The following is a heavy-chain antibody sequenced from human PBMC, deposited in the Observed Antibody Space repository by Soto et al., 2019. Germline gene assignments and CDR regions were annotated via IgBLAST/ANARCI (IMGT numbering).Heavy chain of an antibody. Sequence: EVQLVESGGGLIQPGGSLRLSCAASGFTVSSNHMSWVRQAPGKGLEWVSVTYSGGGTYYADSVKGRFTISRDNSKNRLYLQMNSLRAEETAMYYCARDMGIKGTPGCVFDYWGQGTLVTVSS. CDR2: TYSGGGT. CDR1: GFTVSSNH. D-gene: IGHD7-27*01. J-gene: IGHJ4*02. CDR3: ARDMGIKGTPGCVFDY. V-gene: IGHV3-53*01.